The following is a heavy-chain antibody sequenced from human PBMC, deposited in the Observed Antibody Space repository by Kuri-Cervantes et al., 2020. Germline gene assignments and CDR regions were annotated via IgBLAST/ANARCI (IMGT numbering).Heavy chain of an antibody. CDR3: APSQSGSYSRFDY. V-gene: IGHV3-30*03. Sequence: GGSLRLSCAASGFTFSSYGMHWVRQAPGKGLEWVAVISYDGSNKYYADSVKGRFTISRDNAKNSLYLQMNSLRAEDTAVYYCAPSQSGSYSRFDYWGQGTLVTVSS. CDR2: ISYDGSNK. D-gene: IGHD1-26*01. CDR1: GFTFSSYG. J-gene: IGHJ4*02.